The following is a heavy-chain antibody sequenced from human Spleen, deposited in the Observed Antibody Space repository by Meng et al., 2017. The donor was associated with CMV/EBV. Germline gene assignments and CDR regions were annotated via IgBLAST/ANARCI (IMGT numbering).Heavy chain of an antibody. CDR1: GFTFNSYG. CDR3: AKGGLSSSLYYFDY. V-gene: IGHV3-30*02. CDR2: IRYDGHNE. J-gene: IGHJ4*02. D-gene: IGHD6-13*01. Sequence: GESLKISCAASGFTFNSYGIHWVRQAPGKGLEWVAFIRYDGHNEDYADSVKGRFTISRDNSKNTVSLLMNSLRAEDTAVYYCAKGGLSSSLYYFDYWGQGTLVTVSS.